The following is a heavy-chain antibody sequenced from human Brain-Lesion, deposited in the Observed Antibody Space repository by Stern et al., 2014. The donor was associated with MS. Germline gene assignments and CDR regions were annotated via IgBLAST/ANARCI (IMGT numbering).Heavy chain of an antibody. CDR2: VSPYNGKT. Sequence: VPLLESGTEVKEPGASVKVSCKTSGFTFANYGIVWVRQAPGQGLEWMGWVSPYNGKTNYEQTFQGRVTMTSDTSTTTAYMELRSLRSDDTAVYYCARYDSGSADYWGQGTLVTVSS. CDR1: GFTFANYG. CDR3: ARYDSGSADY. D-gene: IGHD6-19*01. V-gene: IGHV1-18*04. J-gene: IGHJ4*02.